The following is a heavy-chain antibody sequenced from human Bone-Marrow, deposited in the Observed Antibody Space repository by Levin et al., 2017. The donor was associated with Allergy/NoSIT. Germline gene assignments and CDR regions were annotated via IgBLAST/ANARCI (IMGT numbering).Heavy chain of an antibody. CDR2: INAGTGNT. CDR1: GYSFSSYE. J-gene: IGHJ3*02. CDR3: AKEVGEESPDAFDI. V-gene: IGHV1-3*01. Sequence: ASVKVSCKASGYSFSSYEIHWVRQAPGQRLEWMGWINAGTGNTKFSQRFQGRVTITRETTATTVYMYLNSLRSEDTAVYYCAKEVGEESPDAFDIWGQGTMVTVSS.